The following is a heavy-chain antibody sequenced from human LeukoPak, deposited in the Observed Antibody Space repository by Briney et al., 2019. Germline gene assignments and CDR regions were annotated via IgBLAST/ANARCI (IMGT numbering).Heavy chain of an antibody. J-gene: IGHJ4*02. V-gene: IGHV4-61*01. CDR1: GGSVSRGSYY. CDR3: ARLGGSSSH. D-gene: IGHD6-13*01. CDR2: IYYSGST. Sequence: SETLSLTCTVSGGSVSRGSYYWSWIRQPPGKGLEWIGYIYYSGSTNYNPSLKSRVTISVDTSKNQFSLKLSSVTAADTAVYYCARLGGSSSHWGQGTLVTVSS.